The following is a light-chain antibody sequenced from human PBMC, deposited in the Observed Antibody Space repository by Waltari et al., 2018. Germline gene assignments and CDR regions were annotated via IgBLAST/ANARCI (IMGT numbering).Light chain of an antibody. CDR1: QTVSSSY. CDR3: QQSYSHFT. Sequence: EIVLTQSPGTLSLSPGERATLSCRASQTVSSSYLAWYQQKPGQAPRLLIYGASSRATGIPDRFSGSGSGTDFTLTISRLEPEDFATYYCQQSYSHFTFGPGTKVDIK. V-gene: IGKV3-20*01. CDR2: GAS. J-gene: IGKJ3*01.